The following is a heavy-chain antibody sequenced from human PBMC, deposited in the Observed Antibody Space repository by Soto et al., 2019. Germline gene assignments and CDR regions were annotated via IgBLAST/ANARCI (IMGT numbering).Heavy chain of an antibody. D-gene: IGHD6-6*01. J-gene: IGHJ6*02. Sequence: QVQLVESGGGVVQPGRSLRLSCAASGFTFSSYGMHWVRQAPGKGLEWVAVISYDGSNKYYADSVKGRFTISRDNSKNTLYLQMTSLRAEDTAVYYCAKDRVAARPDPFGGMDVWGQGTTVTVSS. V-gene: IGHV3-30*18. CDR1: GFTFSSYG. CDR3: AKDRVAARPDPFGGMDV. CDR2: ISYDGSNK.